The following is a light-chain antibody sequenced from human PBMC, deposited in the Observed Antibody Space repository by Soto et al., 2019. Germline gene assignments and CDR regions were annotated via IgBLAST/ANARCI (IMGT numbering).Light chain of an antibody. V-gene: IGKV3-20*01. J-gene: IGKJ2*01. CDR3: HQYGSSPSN. Sequence: EIVLTQSPGTLSLSPGERATLSCRASQSVSNNYLAWYQQKPGQAPRLLIYGASNRDTGIPDRFSGSGSGTDFTLTISRLEPEDFAVYYCHQYGSSPSNFGQGTNLEIK. CDR2: GAS. CDR1: QSVSNNY.